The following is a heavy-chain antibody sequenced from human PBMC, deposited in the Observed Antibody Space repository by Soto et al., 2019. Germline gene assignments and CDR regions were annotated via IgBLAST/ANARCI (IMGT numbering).Heavy chain of an antibody. J-gene: IGHJ4*02. CDR3: AREPNAANYGDYLDY. Sequence: GGSLRLSCAASGFTFSSYGMHWVRQAPDKGLEWVAVIWYDGSNKYYGDSVKGRFTISRDNSKNTLYLQMNSLRAEDTAVYYCAREPNAANYGDYLDYWGQGTLVTVSS. D-gene: IGHD4-17*01. CDR2: IWYDGSNK. V-gene: IGHV3-33*01. CDR1: GFTFSSYG.